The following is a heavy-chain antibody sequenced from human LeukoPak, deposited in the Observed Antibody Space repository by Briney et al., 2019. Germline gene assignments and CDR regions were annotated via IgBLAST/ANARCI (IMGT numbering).Heavy chain of an antibody. CDR2: VKQDGSEK. Sequence: GGSLRLSCEASGFTFTTYWMSWVRQAPGKGLEWVANVKQDGSEKYYVDSVKGRFTISRDNAKNSLYLQMNSLRAEDTAVYYCARATSLSFDYWGQGTLVTVSS. CDR1: GFTFTTYW. J-gene: IGHJ4*02. V-gene: IGHV3-7*01. CDR3: ARATSLSFDY. D-gene: IGHD2-2*01.